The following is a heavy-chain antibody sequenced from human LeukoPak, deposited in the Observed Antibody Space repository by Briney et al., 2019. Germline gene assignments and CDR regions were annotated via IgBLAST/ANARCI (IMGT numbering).Heavy chain of an antibody. D-gene: IGHD1-26*01. CDR2: ISSDSSYI. J-gene: IGHJ4*02. CDR1: GFTFSSYI. V-gene: IGHV3-21*04. Sequence: GRSLRLSCAASGFTFSSYIMNWVRQTPGKGLEWVSSISSDSSYIYYADSVKGRFTISRDNAKNSLYLQMNSLRAEDTAVYYCAKCRGSYYSRPFDYWGQGTLVTVSS. CDR3: AKCRGSYYSRPFDY.